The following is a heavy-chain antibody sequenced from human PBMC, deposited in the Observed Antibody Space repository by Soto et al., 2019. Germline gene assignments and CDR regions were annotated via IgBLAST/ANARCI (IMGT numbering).Heavy chain of an antibody. CDR2: VYYSGST. Sequence: SETLSLTCDVSGDSISTYYWSWIRQPPGKGLEWIGYVYYSGSTLYNPSLESRVTLSIDMSKKQVSLKLSSVIAADTAVYYCARTRMIESWIDYWGHGTLVTVSS. CDR1: GDSISTYY. J-gene: IGHJ4*01. V-gene: IGHV4-59*01. CDR3: ARTRMIESWIDY. D-gene: IGHD2-21*01.